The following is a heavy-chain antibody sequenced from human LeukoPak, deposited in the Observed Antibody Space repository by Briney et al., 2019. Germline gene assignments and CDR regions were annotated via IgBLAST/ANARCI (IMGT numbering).Heavy chain of an antibody. Sequence: GGSLRVSCAPSGFTFSNAWMSWVRQAPGKGLEWVGRIKSKSDGGTTDYAAPVKGRFTISGDDSKNTLYLQMNSLKTEDTAVYYCTTGVLTGFPRWGQGTLVTVSS. CDR1: GFTFSNAW. CDR3: TTGVLTGFPR. CDR2: IKSKSDGGTT. V-gene: IGHV3-15*01. J-gene: IGHJ4*02. D-gene: IGHD3-9*01.